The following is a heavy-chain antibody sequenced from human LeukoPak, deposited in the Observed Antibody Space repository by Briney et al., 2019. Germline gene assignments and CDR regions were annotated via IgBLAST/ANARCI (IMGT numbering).Heavy chain of an antibody. Sequence: GGSLRLSCAASGFTFSSYSMNWVRQAPGKGLEWVSSISSSSSYIYYADSVKGRFTISRDNAKNSLYLQMNSLRAEDTAVYYCARDWARGVSPLDAFDIWGQGTMVTVSS. CDR1: GFTFSSYS. V-gene: IGHV3-21*01. J-gene: IGHJ3*02. CDR3: ARDWARGVSPLDAFDI. D-gene: IGHD3-10*01. CDR2: ISSSSSYI.